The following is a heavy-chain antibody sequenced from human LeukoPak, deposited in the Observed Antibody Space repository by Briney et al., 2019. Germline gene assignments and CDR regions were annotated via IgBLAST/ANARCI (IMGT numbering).Heavy chain of an antibody. D-gene: IGHD2-2*01. J-gene: IGHJ4*02. CDR3: ARVLYGSRVNVIDS. Sequence: GGSLTLSCAASGFTFSNYWINWVRQAPGKGLEWVANINEYGSEKYYVDSVRGRFTISRDNAKNSLFLHMNSLRVEDTAVYRCARVLYGSRVNVIDSWGPGTLVTVSS. CDR1: GFTFSNYW. CDR2: INEYGSEK. V-gene: IGHV3-7*01.